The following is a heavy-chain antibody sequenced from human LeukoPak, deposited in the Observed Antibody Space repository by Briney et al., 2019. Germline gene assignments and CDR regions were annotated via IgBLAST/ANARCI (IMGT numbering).Heavy chain of an antibody. CDR3: VREGGFDN. CDR2: ISSTSGTI. V-gene: IGHV3-48*01. D-gene: IGHD3-16*01. J-gene: IGHJ4*02. CDR1: GFTFSSYS. Sequence: GSLRLSCAASGFTFSSYSLNWVRQAPGMGLEWVSYISSTSGTIYYADSVKGRFTISRDNAKNSLYLQMNRLRAEDTAVYYCVREGGFDNWGRGTLVTVSS.